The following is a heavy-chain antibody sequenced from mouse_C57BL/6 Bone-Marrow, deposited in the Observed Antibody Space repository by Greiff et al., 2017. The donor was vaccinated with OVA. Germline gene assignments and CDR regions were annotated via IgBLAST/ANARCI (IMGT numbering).Heavy chain of an antibody. CDR2: ISYSGST. J-gene: IGHJ3*01. D-gene: IGHD2-4*01. V-gene: IGHV3-1*01. CDR3: ARGLRRDSFAY. CDR1: GYSITSGYD. Sequence: EVQRVESGPGMVKPSQSLSLTCTVTGYSITSGYDWHWIRHFPGNKLEWMGYISYSGSTNYNPSLKSRISITHDTSKNHFFLKLNSVTTEDTATYYCARGLRRDSFAYWGQGTLVTVSA.